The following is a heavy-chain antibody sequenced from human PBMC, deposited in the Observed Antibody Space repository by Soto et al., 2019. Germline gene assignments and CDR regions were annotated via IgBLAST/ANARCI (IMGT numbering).Heavy chain of an antibody. J-gene: IGHJ4*02. V-gene: IGHV4-59*01. CDR1: GDSISTYY. CDR3: ARLQLVQKVIDY. D-gene: IGHD1-1*01. CDR2: IFYSGGT. Sequence: ETLSLTCPVSGDSISTYYWSWIRQPPGKGLQWIGYIFYSGGTAYNPSLKSRVTISLDMSKKQISLKLSSVTTADTATYFCARLQLVQKVIDYWGQGTLVTVSS.